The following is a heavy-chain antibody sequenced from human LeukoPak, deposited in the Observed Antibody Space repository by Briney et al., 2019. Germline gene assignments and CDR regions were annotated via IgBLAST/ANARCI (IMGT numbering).Heavy chain of an antibody. CDR1: GFTFSSYS. V-gene: IGHV3-21*01. CDR2: ISSSSSYI. Sequence: GGSLRLSCAASGFTFSSYSMNWVRQAPGKGLEWVSSISSSSSYIYYADSVKGRFTISRDNAKNSLYLQMNSLRAEETAVYYCARDTHSRYGGNENDYWGQGTLVTVSS. D-gene: IGHD4-23*01. J-gene: IGHJ4*02. CDR3: ARDTHSRYGGNENDY.